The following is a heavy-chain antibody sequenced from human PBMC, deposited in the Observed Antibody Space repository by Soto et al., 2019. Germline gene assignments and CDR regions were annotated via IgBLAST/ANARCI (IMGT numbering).Heavy chain of an antibody. D-gene: IGHD1-26*01. J-gene: IGHJ4*02. V-gene: IGHV3-53*01. Sequence: PGGSLRLSCAASGFNASTNYMTWVRQAPGKGLEWVSVIYSGGTTYYAASVKGLFIISRDNFKNTLYLQMNNLRAEDTALYYCARGSGSLYYFHYWGQGTLVTVAS. CDR1: GFNASTNY. CDR2: IYSGGTT. CDR3: ARGSGSLYYFHY.